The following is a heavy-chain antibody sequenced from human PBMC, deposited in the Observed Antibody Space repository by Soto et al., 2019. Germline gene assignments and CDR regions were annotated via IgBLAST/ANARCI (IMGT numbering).Heavy chain of an antibody. V-gene: IGHV4-34*01. CDR2: INHSGST. Sequence: QVQLQQWGAGLLKPSETLSLTCAVYGGSFRGYYWSWIRQPPGRGLEWIGEINHSGSTNYNPSLKSRVTISVDTSKKQFSLNLSSVTAADTAVYYCARGVVVSATFYYSYYMDVWGKGTTVTVSS. CDR3: ARGVVVSATFYYSYYMDV. D-gene: IGHD2-15*01. CDR1: GGSFRGYY. J-gene: IGHJ6*03.